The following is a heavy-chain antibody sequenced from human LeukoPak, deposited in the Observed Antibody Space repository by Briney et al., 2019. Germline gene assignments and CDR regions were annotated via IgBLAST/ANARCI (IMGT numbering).Heavy chain of an antibody. J-gene: IGHJ6*03. D-gene: IGHD2-15*01. CDR2: ISYDGSNK. Sequence: PGGSLRLSCAASGFTFSSYGMHWVRQAPGKGLEWVAVISYDGSNKYYADSVKGRFTISRDNSKNTLYLQMNSLRAEDTAVYYCARDGTPLPRYCSGGSCYLSYYYYYMDVWGKGTTVTVSS. CDR3: ARDGTPLPRYCSGGSCYLSYYYYYMDV. CDR1: GFTFSSYG. V-gene: IGHV3-30*19.